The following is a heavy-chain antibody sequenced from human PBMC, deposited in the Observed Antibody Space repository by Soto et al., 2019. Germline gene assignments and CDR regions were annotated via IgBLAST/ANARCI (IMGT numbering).Heavy chain of an antibody. CDR1: GGSISSGGYS. CDR2: FYDSEST. D-gene: IGHD6-25*01. J-gene: IGHJ5*02. CDR3: ARSGIAPSNWFDP. V-gene: IGHV4-30-2*01. Sequence: SETLSLTCAVSGGSISSGGYSWSWIRQPPGKGLEWIGYFYDSESTYYNPSLKSRVTISVDRSKNQFSLKLNSVTAADTAVYYCARSGIAPSNWFDPWGQGTLVTVSS.